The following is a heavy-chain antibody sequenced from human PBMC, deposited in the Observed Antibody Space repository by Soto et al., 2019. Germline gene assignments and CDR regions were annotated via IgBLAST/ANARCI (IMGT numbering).Heavy chain of an antibody. CDR3: PRSHPGDYEFRAFEI. CDR2: IKKDESET. J-gene: IGHJ3*02. V-gene: IGHV3-7*03. D-gene: IGHD4-17*01. CDR1: QFSFSNYW. Sequence: LVQSGGGLVPPGESLTVSCAPSQFSFSNYWMNWVRQAPGKALEWVANIKKDESETDYVDSVRGRFTIFRDNAKNLLYQQTRKLRAEDTDVYYYPRSHPGDYEFRAFEIWGQGTVVTV.